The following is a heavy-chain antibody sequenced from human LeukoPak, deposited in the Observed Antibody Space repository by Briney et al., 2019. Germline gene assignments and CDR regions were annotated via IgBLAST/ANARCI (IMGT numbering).Heavy chain of an antibody. CDR3: ARIILTGYSSPLNYGMDV. CDR2: INPNSGGT. CDR1: GYTFTGYY. J-gene: IGHJ6*02. Sequence: ASVKVSCKASGYTFTGYYMHWVRQAPGQGLEWMGWINPNSGGTNYAQKFQGRVTMTRDTSISTAYMELSRLRSDDTAVYYCARIILTGYSSPLNYGMDVWGQGTTVTVSS. V-gene: IGHV1-2*02. D-gene: IGHD3-9*01.